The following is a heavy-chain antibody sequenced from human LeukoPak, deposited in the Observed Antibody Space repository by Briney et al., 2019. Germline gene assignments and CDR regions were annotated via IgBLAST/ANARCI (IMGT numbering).Heavy chain of an antibody. CDR3: ARDLYGGGIYYMDV. CDR1: GFTFSSYN. CDR2: ISSSSSYI. J-gene: IGHJ6*03. Sequence: PGGSLRLSCAASGFTFSSYNMNWVRQAPGKGLEWVSSISSSSSYIYYADSVKGRFTISRDNAKNSLYLQMNSLRAEDTAVYYCARDLYGGGIYYMDVWGKGTTVTVSS. D-gene: IGHD5-12*01. V-gene: IGHV3-21*01.